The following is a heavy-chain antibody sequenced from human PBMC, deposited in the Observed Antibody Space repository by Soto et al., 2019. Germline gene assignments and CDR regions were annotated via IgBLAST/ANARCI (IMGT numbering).Heavy chain of an antibody. Sequence: VGSLRLSCAATGITFSNYWMHWVRQAPGKGLVWVSCINSDGSSTSYADSVKGRFTISRDNAKNTLYLQMSSLRAEDTALYYCARHGYSSSWYRVGWFDPWGQGTLVTVSS. CDR2: INSDGSST. CDR1: GITFSNYW. V-gene: IGHV3-74*01. CDR3: ARHGYSSSWYRVGWFDP. D-gene: IGHD6-13*01. J-gene: IGHJ5*02.